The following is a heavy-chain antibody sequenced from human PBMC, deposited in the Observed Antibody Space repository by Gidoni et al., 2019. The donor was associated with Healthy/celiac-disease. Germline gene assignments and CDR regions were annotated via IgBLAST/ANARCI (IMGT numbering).Heavy chain of an antibody. Sequence: EVQLVESGGGLVKPGGSLRLSCAASGFTFSNAWMNWVRQAPGKGLEWVGRIKSKTEGGTTDYAAPVKGRFTISRDDSKNTLYLQMNSLKTEDTAVYYCTAYRYDFWSGYYYYYYMDVWGKGTTVTVSS. D-gene: IGHD3-3*01. J-gene: IGHJ6*03. CDR2: IKSKTEGGTT. CDR3: TAYRYDFWSGYYYYYYMDV. CDR1: GFTFSNAW. V-gene: IGHV3-15*07.